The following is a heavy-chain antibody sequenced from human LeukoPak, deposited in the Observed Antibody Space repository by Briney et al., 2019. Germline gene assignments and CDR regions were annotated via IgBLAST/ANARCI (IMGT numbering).Heavy chain of an antibody. CDR3: ATSSYGGNFGLFDY. V-gene: IGHV3-23*01. CDR1: GFTLSSYA. D-gene: IGHD4-23*01. J-gene: IGHJ4*02. CDR2: TSSSDAGT. Sequence: GGSPRLSCAASGFTLSSYAMSWVRQAPGKGLEWVSATSSSDAGTYYADSVKGRFTISRDNAKNTLYLQMNSLRAEDTSVYYCATSSYGGNFGLFDYWGQGILVTVSS.